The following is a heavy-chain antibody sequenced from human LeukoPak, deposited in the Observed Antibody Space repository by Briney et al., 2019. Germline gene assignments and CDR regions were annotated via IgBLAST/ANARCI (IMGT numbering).Heavy chain of an antibody. Sequence: GGSLRLSCAASGFTFSTNAMSWVRQAPGKGLEWVSAISNSGGNTYYADSVKGRFTISRDNSKNTLYLQMNSLRAEDTAVYYCARETLEGKFDPWGQGILVTVSS. CDR1: GFTFSTNA. CDR2: ISNSGGNT. J-gene: IGHJ5*02. D-gene: IGHD1-1*01. CDR3: ARETLEGKFDP. V-gene: IGHV3-23*01.